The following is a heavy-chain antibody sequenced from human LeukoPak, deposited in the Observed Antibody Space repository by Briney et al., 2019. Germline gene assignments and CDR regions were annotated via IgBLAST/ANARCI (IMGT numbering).Heavy chain of an antibody. CDR3: ASPQGGLRLGELSPPFDY. CDR1: GGTFSSYA. V-gene: IGHV1-69*13. D-gene: IGHD3-16*02. J-gene: IGHJ4*02. CDR2: IIPIFGTA. Sequence: SVKVSCKASGGTFSSYAISWVRQAPGQGLEWMGGIIPIFGTANYAQKFQGRVTITADESTSTAYMELSSLRSEDTAVYYCASPQGGLRLGELSPPFDYWGQGTLVTVSS.